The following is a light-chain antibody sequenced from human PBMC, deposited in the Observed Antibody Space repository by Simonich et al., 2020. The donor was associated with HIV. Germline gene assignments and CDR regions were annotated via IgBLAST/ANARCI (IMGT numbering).Light chain of an antibody. J-gene: IGKJ2*01. Sequence: EKVMTQSPATLSVSPGERATLSSRASQSVRSTLARYQQKPGQAPRLRIYGAYTRATGIPARFSGSGSGTEFTLTISSLQSEDFAVYYCQQYNNWPPYTFGQGTKLEIK. V-gene: IGKV3-15*01. CDR2: GAY. CDR1: QSVRST. CDR3: QQYNNWPPYT.